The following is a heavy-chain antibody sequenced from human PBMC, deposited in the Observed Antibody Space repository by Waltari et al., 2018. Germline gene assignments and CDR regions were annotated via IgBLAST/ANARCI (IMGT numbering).Heavy chain of an antibody. CDR3: ATANILGIGTFDY. CDR2: INHKSGDA. J-gene: IGHJ4*02. CDR1: GYTFTKYY. D-gene: IGHD1-1*01. V-gene: IGHV1-2*06. Sequence: QVKLVQSGAEVKKPGASARVSCKASGYTFTKYYLQWVRQATGQGLGWMGRINHKSGDANYTQHFQGRVIMTRDTSINTAYLEVTGLTSDDTAIFYCATANILGIGTFDYWGQGTLVSVSS.